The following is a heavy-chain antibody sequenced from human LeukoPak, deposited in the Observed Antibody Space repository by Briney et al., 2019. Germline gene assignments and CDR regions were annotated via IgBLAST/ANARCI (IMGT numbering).Heavy chain of an antibody. J-gene: IGHJ5*02. D-gene: IGHD3-10*01. CDR3: AREGVNYYGSGEAWFDP. V-gene: IGHV1-69*04. CDR1: GGTFSSYA. Sequence: LVKVSCKASGGTFSSYAISWVRQAPGQGLEWMGRIIPILGIANYAQKFQGRVTITADKSTSTAYMELSSLRSEDTAVYYCAREGVNYYGSGEAWFDPWGQGTLVTISS. CDR2: IIPILGIA.